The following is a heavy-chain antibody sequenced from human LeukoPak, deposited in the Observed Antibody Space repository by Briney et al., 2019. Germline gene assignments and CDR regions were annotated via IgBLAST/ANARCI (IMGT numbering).Heavy chain of an antibody. J-gene: IGHJ4*02. CDR1: GFTVSSNY. Sequence: GGSLRLSCAASGFTVSSNYMSWVRQAPGKGLEWISVVYSGASTYYADSVKGRFTISRDNSKNTLYLQMNSLRAEDTVVYYCARATMVRGVTNYFDCWGQGTLVTVSS. CDR2: VYSGAST. V-gene: IGHV3-53*01. CDR3: ARATMVRGVTNYFDC. D-gene: IGHD3-10*01.